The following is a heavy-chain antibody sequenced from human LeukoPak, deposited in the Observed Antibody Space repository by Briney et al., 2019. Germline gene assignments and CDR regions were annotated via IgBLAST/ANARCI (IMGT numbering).Heavy chain of an antibody. V-gene: IGHV4-4*07. J-gene: IGHJ5*02. CDR3: TRDTGMLREGKKDNWFDP. Sequence: SETLTLTCTASGCSISSYYWSWIRQPAGKGLEWIGRIYTSGSTNYNPSLKGRVTMSVDQSKNTFSLKLSSVNAADTAVYYCTRDTGMLREGKKDNWFDPWGQGTLVTVSS. CDR1: GCSISSYY. D-gene: IGHD3-10*01. CDR2: IYTSGST.